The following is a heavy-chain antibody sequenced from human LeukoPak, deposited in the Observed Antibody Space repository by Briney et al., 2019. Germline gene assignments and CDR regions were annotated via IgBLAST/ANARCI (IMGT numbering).Heavy chain of an antibody. CDR1: GFTFSSYA. CDR3: AKAARTTVTYSFDS. J-gene: IGHJ4*02. CDR2: ISGSGYSP. Sequence: GGSLRLSCAASGFTFSSYAMSWVRQAPGKGLEWVSAISGSGYSPNYADSVKGRFTISRDNSKNTLYLQMNNLRAEDTAMYYCAKAARTTVTYSFDSWGQGTLVTVSP. D-gene: IGHD4-17*01. V-gene: IGHV3-23*01.